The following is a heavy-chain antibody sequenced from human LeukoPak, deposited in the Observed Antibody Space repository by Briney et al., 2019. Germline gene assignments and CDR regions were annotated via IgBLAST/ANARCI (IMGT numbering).Heavy chain of an antibody. CDR2: INHVGST. J-gene: IGHJ4*02. CDR3: ARIQSSSSPFDY. Sequence: PSETLSLTCAVYGGSLSGSYWSWIRQPPGKGLEWIGEINHVGSTTYNPSLESRFTISVDTSKNQFSLRLSSVTAADTAVYYCARIQSSSSPFDYWGQGTLVTVSS. CDR1: GGSLSGSY. V-gene: IGHV4-34*01. D-gene: IGHD2-2*01.